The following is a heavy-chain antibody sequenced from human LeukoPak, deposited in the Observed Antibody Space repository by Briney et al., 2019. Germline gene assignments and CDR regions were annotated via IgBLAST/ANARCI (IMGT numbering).Heavy chain of an antibody. CDR1: GGSVSSGSYY. Sequence: SETLSLTCTVSGGSVSSGSYYWSWIRQPPGKGLEGIGYIYYSGSTNYNPSLKSRVTISVDTSKNQFSLKLSSVTAADTAVYYCARVRSSSWYPFDYWGQGTLVTVSS. D-gene: IGHD6-13*01. V-gene: IGHV4-61*01. J-gene: IGHJ4*02. CDR2: IYYSGST. CDR3: ARVRSSSWYPFDY.